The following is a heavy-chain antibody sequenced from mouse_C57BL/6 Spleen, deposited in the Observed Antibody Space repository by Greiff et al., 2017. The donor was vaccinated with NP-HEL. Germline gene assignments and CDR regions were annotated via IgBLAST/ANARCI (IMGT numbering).Heavy chain of an antibody. V-gene: IGHV3-6*01. CDR3: ASEDLYGNYRYFDV. J-gene: IGHJ1*03. Sequence: EVQLVESGPGLVKPSQSLSLTCSVTGYSITSGYYWNWIRQFPGNKLEWMGYISYDGSNHYNPSLKNRISITRDTSKNQFFLKLNSVTTEDTATYYCASEDLYGNYRYFDVWGTGTTVTVSS. CDR1: GYSITSGYY. D-gene: IGHD2-10*02. CDR2: ISYDGSN.